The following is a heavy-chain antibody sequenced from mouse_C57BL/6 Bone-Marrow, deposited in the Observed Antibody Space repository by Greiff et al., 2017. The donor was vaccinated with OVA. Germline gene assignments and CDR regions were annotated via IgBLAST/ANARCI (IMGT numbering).Heavy chain of an antibody. V-gene: IGHV1-50*01. J-gene: IGHJ3*01. CDR3: ASPLYDGYLGAY. CDR2: IDPSDSYT. D-gene: IGHD2-3*01. CDR1: GYTFTSYW. Sequence: QVQLQQPGAELVKPGASVKLSCKASGYTFTSYWMQWVKQRPGQGLEWIGEIDPSDSYTNYTQKFKGKATLTVDTSSSTAYMQLSSLTSEDSAVYYCASPLYDGYLGAYWGQGTLVTVSA.